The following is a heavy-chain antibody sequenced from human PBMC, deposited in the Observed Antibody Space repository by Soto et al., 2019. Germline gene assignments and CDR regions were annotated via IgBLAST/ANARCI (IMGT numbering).Heavy chain of an antibody. CDR1: GFTFSDYA. Sequence: VQLVESGGGVVQPGRSLRLTCAASGFTFSDYAMHWVRQAPGKGLEWVAVVSHDGRNTHYADSVKGRFTISRDSSKNTVSLEMTRLRAEYTAVYYWAKGLMKWLVTSDFNYWGQGARVTVS. CDR3: AKGLMKWLVTSDFNY. CDR2: VSHDGRNT. D-gene: IGHD6-19*01. J-gene: IGHJ4*02. V-gene: IGHV3-30*18.